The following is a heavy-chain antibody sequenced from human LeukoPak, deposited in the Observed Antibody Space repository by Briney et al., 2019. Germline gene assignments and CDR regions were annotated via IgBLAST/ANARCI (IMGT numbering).Heavy chain of an antibody. Sequence: SETLSLTCAVSGGSFSGYYWSWIRQPPGKGLEWIGEINRSGSTNYNPSLKSRVTISVDTSKNQFSLKLSSVTAADTAVYYCARGIRGYYYGMDVWGQGTTVTVSS. CDR2: INRSGST. CDR3: ARGIRGYYYGMDV. V-gene: IGHV4-34*01. J-gene: IGHJ6*02. CDR1: GGSFSGYY.